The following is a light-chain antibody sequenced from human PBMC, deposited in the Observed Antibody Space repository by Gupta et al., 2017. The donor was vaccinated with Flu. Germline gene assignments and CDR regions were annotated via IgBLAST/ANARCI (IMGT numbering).Light chain of an antibody. CDR3: QQYGSSPLYS. CDR1: HSVSSSY. CDR2: GAS. Sequence: EIVLTQYPGTLSFSPGERATLSCRASHSVSSSYLAWYQQKPGQAPRLLIYGASSRATGIPDRFSGSGSGTDFTLTISRLEPEDFAVYYCQQYGSSPLYSFGQGTKLEIK. J-gene: IGKJ2*03. V-gene: IGKV3-20*01.